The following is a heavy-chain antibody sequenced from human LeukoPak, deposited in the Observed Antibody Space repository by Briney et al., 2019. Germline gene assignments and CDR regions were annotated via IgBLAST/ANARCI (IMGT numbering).Heavy chain of an antibody. Sequence: ASVKVSCKASGYTFTNYAVHWVRQAPGQRLEWMGWINAGNGDTKYSQKFQGRVTITRDTSASTAYMDLSSLRSEDAAVYYCARVLDISVFGHWGQGTLVTVSP. V-gene: IGHV1-3*01. CDR1: GYTFTNYA. J-gene: IGHJ4*02. CDR3: ARVLDISVFGH. CDR2: INAGNGDT. D-gene: IGHD3-16*01.